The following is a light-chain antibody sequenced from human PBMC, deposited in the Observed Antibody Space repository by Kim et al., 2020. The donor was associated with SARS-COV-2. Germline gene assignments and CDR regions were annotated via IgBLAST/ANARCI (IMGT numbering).Light chain of an antibody. J-gene: IGLJ2*01. CDR1: SSDIGSNS. CDR2: GNY. Sequence: QKVTISCSGSSSDIGSNSVSCYQQFPGAAPRVLIYGNYVRPSGVPDRFSGSKSGTSAYLAISGLQSEDEADYYCATWDDSLNGRVIFGGGTSLTVL. V-gene: IGLV1-44*01. CDR3: ATWDDSLNGRVI.